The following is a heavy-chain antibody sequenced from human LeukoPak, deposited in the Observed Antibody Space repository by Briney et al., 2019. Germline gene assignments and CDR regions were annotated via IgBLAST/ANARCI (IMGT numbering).Heavy chain of an antibody. J-gene: IGHJ3*02. CDR3: ARTHCGGNCYLNDAFDI. Sequence: ASVKVSCKASGYTFTGYYLHWVRQAPGQGLEWMGWINPNSGTTNYAQKFQGRVTMTRDTSISTAYMELSRLRPDDTAVHYCARTHCGGNCYLNDAFDIWGQGTVVTVFS. CDR1: GYTFTGYY. V-gene: IGHV1-2*02. D-gene: IGHD2-21*01. CDR2: INPNSGTT.